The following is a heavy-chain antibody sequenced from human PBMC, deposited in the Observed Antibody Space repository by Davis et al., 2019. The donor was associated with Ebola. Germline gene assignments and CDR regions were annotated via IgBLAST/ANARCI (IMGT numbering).Heavy chain of an antibody. CDR1: GGSISSHY. CDR2: IYYSGNT. D-gene: IGHD6-6*01. V-gene: IGHV4-59*11. Sequence: PSETLSLTCTVSGGSISSHYWSWLRQPPGKGLEWIGYIYYSGNTKYNPSLKSRVTMSIDASRNQFSLNLASMTAADTAMYYCATNSSSSPWFDPWGQGTRVTVSS. CDR3: ATNSSSSPWFDP. J-gene: IGHJ5*02.